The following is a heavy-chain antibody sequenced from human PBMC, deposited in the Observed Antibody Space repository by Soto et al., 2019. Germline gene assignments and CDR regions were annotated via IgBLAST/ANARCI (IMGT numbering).Heavy chain of an antibody. V-gene: IGHV4-59*01. CDR2: IYYSGST. CDR1: GGSISSYY. J-gene: IGHJ5*02. Sequence: TLSLTCTVSGGSISSYYWSWIRQPPGKGLEWIGYIYYSGSTNYNPSLKSRVTISVDTSKNQFSLKLSSVTAADTAVYYCARVIYGDYSAWGQGTLVTVSS. D-gene: IGHD4-17*01. CDR3: ARVIYGDYSA.